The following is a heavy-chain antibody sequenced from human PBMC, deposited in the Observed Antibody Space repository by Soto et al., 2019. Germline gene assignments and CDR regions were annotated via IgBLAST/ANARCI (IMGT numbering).Heavy chain of an antibody. CDR1: GFTFSSYA. D-gene: IGHD6-19*01. V-gene: IGHV3-23*01. J-gene: IGHJ4*02. CDR2: ISGSGGST. CDR3: AKEGRQWLVRPSLDY. Sequence: SGGSLRLSCAASGFTFSSYAMSWVRQAPGKGLEWVSAISGSGGSTYYADSVKGRFTISRDNSKNTLYLQMNSLRAEDTAVYYCAKEGRQWLVRPSLDYWGQGTLVTVSS.